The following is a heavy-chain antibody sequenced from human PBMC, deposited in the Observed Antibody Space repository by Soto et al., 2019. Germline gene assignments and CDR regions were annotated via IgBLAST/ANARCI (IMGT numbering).Heavy chain of an antibody. V-gene: IGHV4-39*07. CDR1: GGSISSSTYY. CDR3: ARVEYSANWFDP. D-gene: IGHD6-6*01. J-gene: IGHJ5*02. CDR2: IYYSGST. Sequence: SETLSLTCTVSGGSISSSTYYWGWIRQPPGKGLEWIGRIYYSGSTNHNPPLKSRVTISVDTSKNQFSLKLSSVTAADTAVYYCARVEYSANWFDPWGQGTLVTVSS.